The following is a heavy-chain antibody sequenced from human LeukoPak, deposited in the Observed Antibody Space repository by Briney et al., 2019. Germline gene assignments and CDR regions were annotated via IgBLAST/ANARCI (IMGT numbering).Heavy chain of an antibody. CDR2: IYYSGST. CDR3: ARSPGTVFDF. D-gene: IGHD4-17*01. J-gene: IGHJ4*02. Sequence: SETLSLTCTVSGGSISSTTYYWGWIRQPPGKGLEWIGSIYYSGSTYYNPPVKSRVTVSGDTSKNQVSLKLSSVTAADTAVYYCARSPGTVFDFWGQGTLVTVSS. CDR1: GGSISSTTYY. V-gene: IGHV4-39*01.